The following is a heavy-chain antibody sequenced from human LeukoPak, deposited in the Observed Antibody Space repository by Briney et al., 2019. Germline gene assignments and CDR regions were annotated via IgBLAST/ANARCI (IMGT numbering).Heavy chain of an antibody. D-gene: IGHD1-26*01. CDR3: AREASGSYFDY. J-gene: IGHJ4*02. CDR1: GYTFTSYY. Sequence: ASVKVSCKASGYTFTSYYMHWVRQAPGQGLEWMGIINPSGGSTNYAQKFQGRVTMTRDTSTSTVYMELCSLRSEDTAVYYCAREASGSYFDYWGQGTLVTVSS. V-gene: IGHV1-46*03. CDR2: INPSGGST.